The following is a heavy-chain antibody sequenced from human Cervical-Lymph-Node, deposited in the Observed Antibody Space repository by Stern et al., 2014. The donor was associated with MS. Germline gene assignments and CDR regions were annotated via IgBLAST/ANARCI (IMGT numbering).Heavy chain of an antibody. CDR1: GGTFSSQA. CDR3: ATPSTVTVGGMDV. Sequence: VQLVESGAEVKKPGSSVKVSCKASGGTFSSQAINWVRQAPGQGLEWVGWIIPIFGTPNYAQKVQDRVTITADESTSTAYMDLSSLRSEDTAVYYCATPSTVTVGGMDVWGQGTTVTVSS. J-gene: IGHJ6*02. CDR2: IIPIFGTP. V-gene: IGHV1-69*01. D-gene: IGHD4-17*01.